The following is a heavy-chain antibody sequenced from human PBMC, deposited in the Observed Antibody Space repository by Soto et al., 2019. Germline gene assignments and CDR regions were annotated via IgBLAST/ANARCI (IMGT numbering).Heavy chain of an antibody. D-gene: IGHD3-16*01. Sequence: PSATLCLTCPVAGGSSSSYYWSWIRQPPGKGLEWIGYIYYSGSTNYNPSLKSRVTISVDTSKNQFSLKLSSVTAADTAVYYCARVGTYAFDYWGQGTLGTVSS. CDR2: IYYSGST. V-gene: IGHV4-59*01. CDR1: GGSSSSYY. J-gene: IGHJ4*02. CDR3: ARVGTYAFDY.